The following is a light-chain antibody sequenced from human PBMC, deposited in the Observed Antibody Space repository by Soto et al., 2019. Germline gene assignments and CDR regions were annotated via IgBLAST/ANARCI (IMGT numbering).Light chain of an antibody. V-gene: IGKV3-20*01. CDR3: QHDGSSPPYT. J-gene: IGKJ2*01. Sequence: EIGLTQSPGTLRLSPGERATLSCRASHTISSSYFTWYQQRPGQSPRLLIYRASRRSTGVPDRFSASGSVTDFTLTISRLEPEDFAVYYYQHDGSSPPYTFGQGTRLEI. CDR2: RAS. CDR1: HTISSSY.